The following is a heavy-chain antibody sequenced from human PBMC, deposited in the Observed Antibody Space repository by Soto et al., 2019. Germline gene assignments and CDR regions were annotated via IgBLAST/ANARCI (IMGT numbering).Heavy chain of an antibody. J-gene: IGHJ6*02. V-gene: IGHV4-31*03. CDR3: ARDRLMATAGTARHYFGLDV. CDR1: GGSIRSGGYY. CDR2: IYYSGNT. D-gene: IGHD5-18*01. Sequence: PSETLSLTCTVSGGSIRSGGYYWSWVRQNPRRGLEWIGNIYYSGNTYYNPSLKSRLTISVDTSKNQFSLNLSSVTAADTAVYYCARDRLMATAGTARHYFGLDVWGQGTTVTGS.